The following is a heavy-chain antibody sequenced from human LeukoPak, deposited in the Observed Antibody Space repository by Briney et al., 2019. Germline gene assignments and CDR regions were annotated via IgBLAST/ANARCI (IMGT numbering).Heavy chain of an antibody. CDR1: GGSISSSSYY. Sequence: PSETLSLTCTVSGGSISSSSYYWGWIRQPPGKGLEWIGSIYYSGSTYYNPSLKSRVTISVDTSKNQFSLKLSSVTAADTAVYYCARRMVRGVIITTAAAFYGMDVWGQGTTVTVSS. D-gene: IGHD3-10*01. J-gene: IGHJ6*02. V-gene: IGHV4-39*01. CDR2: IYYSGST. CDR3: ARRMVRGVIITTAAAFYGMDV.